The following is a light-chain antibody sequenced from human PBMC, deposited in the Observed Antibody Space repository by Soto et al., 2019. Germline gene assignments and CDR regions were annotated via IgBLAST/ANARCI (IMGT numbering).Light chain of an antibody. Sequence: QAVVTQPASVSGSPGQSITISCTGTSSDVGGYNSVSWYQQHPGKVPKIMIYDVSIRPSGVPDRFSGSKSGNTASLTISGLQAEDEADYYCSSYTSISTLVFGTGTKVTVL. CDR1: SSDVGGYNS. CDR3: SSYTSISTLV. J-gene: IGLJ1*01. V-gene: IGLV2-14*01. CDR2: DVS.